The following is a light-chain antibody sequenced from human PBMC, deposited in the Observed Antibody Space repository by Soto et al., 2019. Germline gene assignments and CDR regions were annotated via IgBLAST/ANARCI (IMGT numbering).Light chain of an antibody. V-gene: IGLV2-23*01. CDR2: EGS. Sequence: QSVLTQPASVSGSPGQSITISCSGTSGDVGTYNLVSWYQHHPGKAPELMIYEGSKRPSGVSNRFSGSTSGNTASLTISGLQAEDEADYYCCSYAGSTTYVFGTGTKVTVL. J-gene: IGLJ1*01. CDR3: CSYAGSTTYV. CDR1: SGDVGTYNL.